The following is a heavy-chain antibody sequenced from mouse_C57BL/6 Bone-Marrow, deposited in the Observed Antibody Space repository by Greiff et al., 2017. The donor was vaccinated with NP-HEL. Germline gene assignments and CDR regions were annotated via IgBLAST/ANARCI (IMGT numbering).Heavy chain of an antibody. CDR1: GYIFTSYW. CDR2: IDPNSGGT. J-gene: IGHJ3*01. Sequence: VKLQQPGAELVKPGASVKLSCKASGYIFTSYWMHWVKQRPGRGLEWIGRIDPNSGGTKYNEKFKSKATLTVDKPSSTAYMQLSSLTSEDSAVDYCARPTIVTCPLGFAYWGQGTLVTVSA. D-gene: IGHD2-5*01. CDR3: ARPTIVTCPLGFAY. V-gene: IGHV1-72*01.